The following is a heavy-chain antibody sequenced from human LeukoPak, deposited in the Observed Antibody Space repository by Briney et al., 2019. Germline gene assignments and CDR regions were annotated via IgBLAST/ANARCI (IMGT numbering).Heavy chain of an antibody. CDR3: QSRYLEWLLEY. CDR1: GGSINSNNYY. D-gene: IGHD3-3*01. J-gene: IGHJ4*02. V-gene: IGHV4-39*01. CDR2: IYSSGSA. Sequence: SETLSLTCTVSGGSINSNNYYWGWIRQPPGKGLEWIGSIYSSGSAFYNPSLKSRVTISVDTSKNQFSLRLSSVTAADTAVYYCQSRYLEWLLEYWGQGTLVTVSS.